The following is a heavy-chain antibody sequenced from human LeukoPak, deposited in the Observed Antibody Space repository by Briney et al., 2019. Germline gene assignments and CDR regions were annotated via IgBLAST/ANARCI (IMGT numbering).Heavy chain of an antibody. CDR1: GGSISSYY. CDR3: ARVNIVVVPAAMTTPFGAFDI. V-gene: IGHV4-4*07. CDR2: IYTSGST. J-gene: IGHJ3*02. Sequence: SETLSLTCTVSGGSISSYYWSWIRQPAGKGLEWIGRIYTSGSTNYNPSLKSRVTMSVDTSKNQFSLKLGSVTAADTAVYYCARVNIVVVPAAMTTPFGAFDIWGQGTMVTVSS. D-gene: IGHD2-2*01.